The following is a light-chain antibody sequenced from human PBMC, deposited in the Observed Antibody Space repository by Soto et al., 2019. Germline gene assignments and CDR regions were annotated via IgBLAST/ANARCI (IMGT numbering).Light chain of an antibody. V-gene: IGKV3-15*01. CDR1: QSVSSN. J-gene: IGKJ1*01. CDR3: QQHNSWPWT. CDR2: GTS. Sequence: VGMTQSPATLSVSPRESATLSCRASQSVSSNLGWYQQKPGQAPRLLIYGTSTRITGIPARFSGSGSGTEFTLTISSLQSEDFAVYYCQQHNSWPWTFGQGRKVDIK.